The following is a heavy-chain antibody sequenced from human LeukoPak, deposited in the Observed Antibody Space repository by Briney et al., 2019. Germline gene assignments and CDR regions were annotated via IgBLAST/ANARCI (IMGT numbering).Heavy chain of an antibody. V-gene: IGHV4-34*01. CDR3: ASRKLGNDY. J-gene: IGHJ4*02. D-gene: IGHD7-27*01. CDR1: GFTFTDSY. Sequence: GSLRLSCAASGFTFTDSYMTWVRQAPGKGLEWIGEIHHSGSTNYNPYLKSRVTISVDKSNNQFSLKLSSVTAADTAVYYCASRKLGNDYWGQGTLVTVSS. CDR2: IHHSGST.